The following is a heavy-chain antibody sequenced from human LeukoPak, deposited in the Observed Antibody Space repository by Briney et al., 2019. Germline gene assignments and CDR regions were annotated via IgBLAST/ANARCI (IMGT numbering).Heavy chain of an antibody. Sequence: ETLSLTCTVSGGSISGYYWSWIRQPPGKGLEWIGEINHSGSTNYNPSLKSRVTISVDTSKNQFSLKLSSVTAADTAVYYCARRRRIAAAGCYFDYWGQGTLVTVSS. J-gene: IGHJ4*02. CDR1: GGSISGYY. CDR2: INHSGST. V-gene: IGHV4-34*01. CDR3: ARRRRIAAAGCYFDY. D-gene: IGHD6-13*01.